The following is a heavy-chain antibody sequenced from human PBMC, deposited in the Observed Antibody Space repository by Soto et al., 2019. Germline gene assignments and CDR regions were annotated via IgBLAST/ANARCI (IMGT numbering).Heavy chain of an antibody. CDR3: ARGPAPAAIDQYYFDC. V-gene: IGHV3-30-3*01. D-gene: IGHD2-2*01. J-gene: IGHJ4*02. CDR1: GFTFSSYA. CDR2: ISYDGSNK. Sequence: QVQLVESGGGVVQPGRSLRLSCAASGFTFSSYAMHWVRQAPGKGLEWVAVISYDGSNKYYADSVKGRFTISRDNSKNTQYLQMNSLRAEDTAVYYCARGPAPAAIDQYYFDCWGQGTLVTVSS.